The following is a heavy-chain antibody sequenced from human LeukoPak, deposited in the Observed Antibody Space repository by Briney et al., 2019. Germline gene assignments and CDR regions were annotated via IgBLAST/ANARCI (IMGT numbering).Heavy chain of an antibody. CDR1: GFTFSSYG. J-gene: IGHJ4*02. D-gene: IGHD3-9*01. CDR3: QKTAYDILTGYFN. CDR2: IRYDGSNT. V-gene: IGHV3-30*02. Sequence: PGGFLRLPCAASGFTFSSYGMHWVRQAPGKGLEWVAFIRYDGSNTYYADSVKGRFTISRDNSKNTLYLQMNSLRAEDTVVFFKQKTAYDILTGYFNWGQGTLVTVSS.